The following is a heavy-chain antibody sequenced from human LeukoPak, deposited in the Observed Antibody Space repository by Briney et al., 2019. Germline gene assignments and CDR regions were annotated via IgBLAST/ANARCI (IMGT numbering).Heavy chain of an antibody. CDR2: MNPNSGNT. CDR1: GYTFTSYD. D-gene: IGHD2-2*01. CDR3: AVWVPAAIHYYYYGMDV. V-gene: IGHV1-8*01. J-gene: IGHJ6*02. Sequence: ASVKVSCKASGYTFTSYDINWVRQATGQGLEWMGWMNPNSGNTGYAQKFQGRVTMTRNTSISTAYMELSSLRSEDTAVYCCAVWVPAAIHYYYYGMDVWGQGTTVTVSS.